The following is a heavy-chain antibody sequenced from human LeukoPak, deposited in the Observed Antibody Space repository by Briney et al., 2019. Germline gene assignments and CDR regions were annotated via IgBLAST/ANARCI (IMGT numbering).Heavy chain of an antibody. V-gene: IGHV3-30*04. CDR1: GFTFSSYA. CDR3: ARDLLSRYYFDY. D-gene: IGHD6-13*01. J-gene: IGHJ4*02. Sequence: RGSLRLSCAASGFTFSSYAMHWVCQAPGKGLEWVAVISYDGSNKYYADSVKGRFTISRDNSKNTLYLQMNSLRAEDTAVYYCARDLLSRYYFDYWGQGTLVTVSS. CDR2: ISYDGSNK.